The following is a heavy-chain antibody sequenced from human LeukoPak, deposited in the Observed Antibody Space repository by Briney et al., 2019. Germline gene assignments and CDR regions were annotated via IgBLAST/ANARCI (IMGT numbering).Heavy chain of an antibody. D-gene: IGHD6-19*01. V-gene: IGHV4-34*01. J-gene: IGHJ4*02. CDR2: INHSGST. CDR1: GGSFSGYY. Sequence: SETLSLTCAVYGGSFSGYYWSWIRQPPGKGLEWIGEINHSGSTNYNPSLKSRVTISVDTSKNQFSLKLSSVTAADTAVYYCARGRLGSGWPRYFDYWGQGTLVTVSS. CDR3: ARGRLGSGWPRYFDY.